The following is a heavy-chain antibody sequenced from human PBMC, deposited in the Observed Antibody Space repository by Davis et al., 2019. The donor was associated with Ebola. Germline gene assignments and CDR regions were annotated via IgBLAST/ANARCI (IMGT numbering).Heavy chain of an antibody. J-gene: IGHJ6*02. D-gene: IGHD2-2*01. CDR2: ISSSSSYI. Sequence: GGSLRLSCAASGFTFSSYSMNWVRQAPGKGLEWVSSISSSSSYIYYADSVKGRFTISRDNAKNSLYLQMNSLRAEDTALYYCAKADCSSTSCPTNYYYYGMDVWGQGTTVTVSS. V-gene: IGHV3-21*04. CDR3: AKADCSSTSCPTNYYYYGMDV. CDR1: GFTFSSYS.